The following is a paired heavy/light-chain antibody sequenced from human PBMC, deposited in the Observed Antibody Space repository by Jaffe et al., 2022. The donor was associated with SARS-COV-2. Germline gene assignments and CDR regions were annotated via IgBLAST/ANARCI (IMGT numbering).Heavy chain of an antibody. Sequence: EVQLVESGGGLVQPGGSLRLSCAASGFTFRTYNMNWVRQAPGKGLEWVSYISSSSNTMYYADSVKGRFTISRDNAKNSLYLYMYSLRAEDTAVYYCSSEMVRGTSPDYWGQGTLVTVSS. CDR2: ISSSSNTM. CDR3: SSEMVRGTSPDY. CDR1: GFTFRTYN. J-gene: IGHJ4*02. D-gene: IGHD3-10*01. V-gene: IGHV3-48*04.
Light chain of an antibody. CDR1: NLGTKS. Sequence: YVLTQPPSVSVAPGMTARITCGGNNLGTKSVHWYQQKPGQAPVLVIYYDSDRPSGIPERFSGSYSGNTATLTISRVEAGDEADYYCQVWDNSSDHVVFGGGTRLSVL. J-gene: IGLJ2*01. CDR2: YDS. CDR3: QVWDNSSDHVV. V-gene: IGLV3-21*04.